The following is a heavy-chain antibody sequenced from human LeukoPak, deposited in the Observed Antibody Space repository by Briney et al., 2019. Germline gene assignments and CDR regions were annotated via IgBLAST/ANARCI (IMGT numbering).Heavy chain of an antibody. V-gene: IGHV3-7*03. J-gene: IGHJ4*02. CDR1: GFTFSNYW. D-gene: IGHD6-13*01. CDR2: IKQDGSEK. CDR3: AREGIPYAADY. Sequence: GWSLRLSCAASGFTFSNYWMSWVGQAPGKGLDGVANIKQDGSEKNYVDPVKGRFTISRDNAKNAQYLQMKSLRAEDAAVYYCAREGIPYAADYWGQGTLVTVSS.